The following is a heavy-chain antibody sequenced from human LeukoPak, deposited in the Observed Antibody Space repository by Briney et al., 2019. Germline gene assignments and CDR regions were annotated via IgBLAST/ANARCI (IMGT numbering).Heavy chain of an antibody. CDR1: GFTFSSYA. J-gene: IGHJ6*02. D-gene: IGHD3-16*01. V-gene: IGHV3-30*04. CDR2: ISYDGSNK. CDR3: ARDPHYGDYGMDV. Sequence: GGSLRLSCAASGFTFSSYAMHWVRQAPGKGLEWVAVISYDGSNKYYADSVKGRFTISRDNSKNTLYLQMNSLRAEDTAVYYCARDPHYGDYGMDVWGQGTTVTVSS.